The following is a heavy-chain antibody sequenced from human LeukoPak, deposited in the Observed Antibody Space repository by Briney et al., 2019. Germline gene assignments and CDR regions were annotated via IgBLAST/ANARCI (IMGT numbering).Heavy chain of an antibody. V-gene: IGHV4-31*03. CDR2: IYYSGST. CDR3: ARGYDSSGYYHNWFDP. J-gene: IGHJ5*02. Sequence: SETLSLTCTVSGGSISSGGYYWSWIRQHPGKGLEWIGYIYYSGSTYYNPSLKSRVTISVDTSKNQFSLKLSSVTAVDTAVYYCARGYDSSGYYHNWFDPWGQGTLVTVSS. CDR1: GGSISSGGYY. D-gene: IGHD3-22*01.